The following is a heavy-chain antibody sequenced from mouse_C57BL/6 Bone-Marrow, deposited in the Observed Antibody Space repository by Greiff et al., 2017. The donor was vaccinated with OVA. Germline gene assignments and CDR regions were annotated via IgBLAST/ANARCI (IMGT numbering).Heavy chain of an antibody. J-gene: IGHJ1*03. CDR2: SRNKANDYTT. CDR3: AGDAYCGSNPYWYFDV. Sequence: EVKLMESGGGLVQSGRSLRLSCATSGFTFSDFYMEWVRQAPGKGLEWIAASRNKANDYTTEYSASVKGRFIVPRDTSQSLLYLQMNALRAEDTAMYYGAGDAYCGSNPYWYFDVWGTGTTVTVSA. V-gene: IGHV7-1*01. CDR1: GFTFSDFY. D-gene: IGHD1-1*01.